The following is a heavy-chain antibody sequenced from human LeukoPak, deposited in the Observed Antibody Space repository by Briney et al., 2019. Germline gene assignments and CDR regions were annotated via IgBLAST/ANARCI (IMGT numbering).Heavy chain of an antibody. Sequence: GGTLRLSCVASGLTFSNFGMSWVRQAPGKGLEWVSAISGSGDSTYYADSVKGRFTISRDNSKNTLYLQMNSLRAEDTAVYFCVRDRGGGNWLDYWGQGTLVTVSS. CDR2: ISGSGDST. V-gene: IGHV3-23*01. CDR3: VRDRGGGNWLDY. J-gene: IGHJ4*02. D-gene: IGHD1-20*01. CDR1: GLTFSNFG.